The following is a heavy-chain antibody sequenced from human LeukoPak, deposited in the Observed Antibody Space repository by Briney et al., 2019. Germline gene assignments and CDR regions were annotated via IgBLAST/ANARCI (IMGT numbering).Heavy chain of an antibody. CDR1: GFTFTAYH. J-gene: IGHJ4*02. Sequence: RASVEVSCKASGFTFTAYHMHWVRQAPGQGLEWMGWINPNSGGTNYAQKFQGRVTMTRDTSISTAYMELSGLRSDDTAVYYCARGPHWDPHFDYWGQGTLVTVSS. D-gene: IGHD7-27*01. CDR3: ARGPHWDPHFDY. CDR2: INPNSGGT. V-gene: IGHV1-2*02.